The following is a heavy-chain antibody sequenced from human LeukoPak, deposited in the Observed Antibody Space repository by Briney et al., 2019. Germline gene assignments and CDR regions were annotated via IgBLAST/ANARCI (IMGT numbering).Heavy chain of an antibody. CDR3: AKDWGQVPASISGH. V-gene: IGHV3-30-3*01. D-gene: IGHD2-2*01. J-gene: IGHJ1*01. CDR1: GFTFSNYS. CDR2: ISFDGTDK. Sequence: GKSLRLSCAASGFTFSNYSLDWVRQAPGKGLEWVAVISFDGTDKFYADSVKGRFTISRDNSKNTLFLQMDSLTTEDTAVYYCAKDWGQVPASISGHWGQGTLVTVSS.